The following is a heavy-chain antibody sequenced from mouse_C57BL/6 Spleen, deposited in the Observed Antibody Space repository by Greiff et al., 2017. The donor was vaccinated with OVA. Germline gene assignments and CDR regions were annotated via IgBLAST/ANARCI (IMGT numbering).Heavy chain of an antibody. J-gene: IGHJ2*01. CDR2: INPSTGGT. V-gene: IGHV1-42*01. Sequence: VQLQQSGPELVKPGASVKISCKASGYSFTGYYMNWVKQSPETSLEWIGEINPSTGGTTYNQKFKAKATLTVDKSSSTAYMQLKSLTSEDSAVYYCARHSTLDYWGQGTTLTVSS. D-gene: IGHD2-5*01. CDR3: ARHSTLDY. CDR1: GYSFTGYY.